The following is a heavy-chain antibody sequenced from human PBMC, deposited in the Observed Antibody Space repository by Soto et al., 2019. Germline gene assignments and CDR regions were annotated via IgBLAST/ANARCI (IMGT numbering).Heavy chain of an antibody. D-gene: IGHD5-18*01. CDR3: AKDLGAGYSYLEY. CDR2: ISYDGTKK. J-gene: IGHJ4*02. CDR1: GFTFSGYG. V-gene: IGHV3-30*18. Sequence: QVQLVESGGGMVQPGRSLRLSCAASGFTFSGYGMHWVRQAPGKGLEWVAVISYDGTKKYYADSMKGRFTISRDDSKNTLYLQMNSLRPEDTAVYYCAKDLGAGYSYLEYWGQGTLVTVSS.